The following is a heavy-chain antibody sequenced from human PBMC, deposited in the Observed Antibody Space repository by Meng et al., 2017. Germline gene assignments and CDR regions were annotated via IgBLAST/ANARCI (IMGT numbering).Heavy chain of an antibody. J-gene: IGHJ4*02. CDR2: IDPKSGDT. V-gene: IGHV1-2*06. Sequence: VQRVQSWAEMKKPGASVKASCKPSGYNFPDYWLHWVRRAPGQGLEWMGRIDPKSGDTHYAQRFQGRVTMTGDTSISTAYMELSGLRSDDTAMYYCARDEDISAAGKLFGDYWGQGTLVTVSS. CDR3: ARDEDISAAGKLFGDY. D-gene: IGHD6-13*01. CDR1: GYNFPDYW.